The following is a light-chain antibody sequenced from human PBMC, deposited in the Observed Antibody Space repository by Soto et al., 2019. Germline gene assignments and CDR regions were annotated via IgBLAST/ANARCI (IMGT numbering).Light chain of an antibody. J-gene: IGKJ5*01. V-gene: IGKV1-5*01. CDR2: DAS. CDR3: QQYHRYSLT. CDR1: QSIGSS. Sequence: DIQMTQSPSTLSASVVDRVTISFRASQSIGSSLAWYQQKPGKAPNLLISDASSLERGVPSRFGGSGSGTEFTLSIRSLQPDDFATYYCQQYHRYSLTFGQGTRLEIK.